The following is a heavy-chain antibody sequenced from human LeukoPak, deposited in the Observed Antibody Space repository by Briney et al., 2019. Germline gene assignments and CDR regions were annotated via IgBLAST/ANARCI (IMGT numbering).Heavy chain of an antibody. CDR2: ISDTGATT. J-gene: IGHJ4*02. Sequence: GGSLRLSCAGSGFTFSSYAMSWVRQAPGKGLEWVSAISDTGATTYYADSVKGRFTISRDNSRSTLYLQMNSLRAEDTALYYCAKDTSIGRYCTNGVCSPSDYWGQGTQVTVSS. D-gene: IGHD2-8*01. CDR3: AKDTSIGRYCTNGVCSPSDY. CDR1: GFTFSSYA. V-gene: IGHV3-23*01.